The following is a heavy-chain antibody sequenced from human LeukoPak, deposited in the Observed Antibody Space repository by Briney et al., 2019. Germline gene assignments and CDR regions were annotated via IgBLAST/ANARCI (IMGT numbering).Heavy chain of an antibody. CDR3: ARVYYDSSGYYYEAFDI. J-gene: IGHJ3*02. CDR2: IYPGDSDT. D-gene: IGHD3-22*01. Sequence: GESLKISCKASGYTFSKYWIGWVRQMPGKGLEWMGIIYPGDSDTRYSPSFQGQVSFSADKSIRTAYLQWSSLKASDTAMYYCARVYYDSSGYYYEAFDIWGQGTIVTVSS. CDR1: GYTFSKYW. V-gene: IGHV5-51*01.